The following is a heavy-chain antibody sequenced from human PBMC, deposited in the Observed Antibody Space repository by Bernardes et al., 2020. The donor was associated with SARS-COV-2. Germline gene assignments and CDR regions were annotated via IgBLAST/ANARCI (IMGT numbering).Heavy chain of an antibody. CDR1: GFTFSSYG. V-gene: IGHV3-30*18. D-gene: IGHD3-9*01. CDR2: ISYDGSKK. Sequence: GGSLRLSCAASGFTFSSYGMHWVRQAPGKGLEWVAVISYDGSKKYYADSVKGRFTISRDNSKNTLYLQMNSLRAEDTAVYYCAKDLVYYDILTGYFPERYYYYYGMDVWGQGTTVTVSS. CDR3: AKDLVYYDILTGYFPERYYYYYGMDV. J-gene: IGHJ6*02.